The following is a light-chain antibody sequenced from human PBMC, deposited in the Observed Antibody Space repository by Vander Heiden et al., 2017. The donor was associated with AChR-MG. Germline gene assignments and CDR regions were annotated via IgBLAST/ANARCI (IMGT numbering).Light chain of an antibody. V-gene: IGLV2-11*01. CDR3: CSFTASYTLV. CDR2: DVS. CDR1: SSDVGAYNY. Sequence: QSALTQPRSVSASPGQSVTISCTGTSSDVGAYNYVSWYQQHPGKAPKLMIYDVSARPSGVPDRFSGSKSGNTASLNISGLQADDEADYYCCSFTASYTLVFGGGTKVTVL. J-gene: IGLJ3*02.